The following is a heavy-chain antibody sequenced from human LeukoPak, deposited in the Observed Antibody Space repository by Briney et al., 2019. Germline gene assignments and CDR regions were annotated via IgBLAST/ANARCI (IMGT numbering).Heavy chain of an antibody. Sequence: GGSLRLSCAASGFTFSSYSMNWVRQAPGKGLEWVAVISYDGSNKYYADSVKGRFTISRDNSKNTLYLQMNSLRAEDTAVYYCARVGDGIVVVPTALPYWGQGTLVTVSS. D-gene: IGHD2-2*01. CDR2: ISYDGSNK. CDR1: GFTFSSYS. V-gene: IGHV3-30*03. J-gene: IGHJ4*02. CDR3: ARVGDGIVVVPTALPY.